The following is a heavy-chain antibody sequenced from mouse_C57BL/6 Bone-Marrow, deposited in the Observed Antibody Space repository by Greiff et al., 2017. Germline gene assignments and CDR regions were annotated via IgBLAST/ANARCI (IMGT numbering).Heavy chain of an antibody. CDR3: AREDYDPSFDY. J-gene: IGHJ2*01. CDR1: GYSITSGYY. V-gene: IGHV3-6*01. CDR2: ISYDGSN. Sequence: EVKVEESGPGLVKPSQSLSLTCSVTGYSITSGYYWNWIRQFPGNKLEWMGYISYDGSNNYNPSLKNRISITRDTSKNQFFLKLNSVTTEDTATYDCAREDYDPSFDYWGQGTTLTVSS. D-gene: IGHD2-4*01.